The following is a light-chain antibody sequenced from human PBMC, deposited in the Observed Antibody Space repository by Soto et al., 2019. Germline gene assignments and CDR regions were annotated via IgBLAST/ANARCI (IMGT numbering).Light chain of an antibody. J-gene: IGKJ4*01. CDR3: HQSYSTSLT. CDR2: AAS. V-gene: IGKV1-39*01. CDR1: QTISRF. Sequence: DLQMTQSPSSLSASVGDRVTITCRASQTISRFLNWYQQKPGKAPKLLIYAASSLPSGVPSRFSGSGSGTDFTLTISSLQPEDFATYYCHQSYSTSLTFGGGTKVEIK.